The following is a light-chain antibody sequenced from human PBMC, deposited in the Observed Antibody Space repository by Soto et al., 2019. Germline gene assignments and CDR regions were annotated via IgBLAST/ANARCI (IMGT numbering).Light chain of an antibody. Sequence: AIQMAQYPSALWACVVVRVTISCLSMQGIRNDLGWYQQKPGKAPNLLIYATSSLQGGVPSRFSGSGSGTDFTLTISSLQPEDFATYYCLQDNSYPLTFGGGTKVDI. CDR1: QGIRND. CDR2: ATS. V-gene: IGKV1-6*01. CDR3: LQDNSYPLT. J-gene: IGKJ4*01.